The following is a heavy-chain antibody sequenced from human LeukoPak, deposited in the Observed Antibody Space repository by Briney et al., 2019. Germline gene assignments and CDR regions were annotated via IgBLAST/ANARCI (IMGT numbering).Heavy chain of an antibody. Sequence: PSETLSLTCTVSSGSFSSYYWSWLRQPAGKGLEWIGRISVGGSIDYNPYLKSRVSMSIDTCKNQLSLALKSVTAADTAVYYWARGIAVTSTLGFDPWGQGTLVTVSS. V-gene: IGHV4-4*07. CDR2: ISVGGSI. D-gene: IGHD6-19*01. CDR3: ARGIAVTSTLGFDP. J-gene: IGHJ5*02. CDR1: SGSFSSYY.